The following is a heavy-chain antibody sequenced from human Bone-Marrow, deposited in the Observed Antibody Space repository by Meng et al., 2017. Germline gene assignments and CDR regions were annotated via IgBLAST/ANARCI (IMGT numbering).Heavy chain of an antibody. CDR3: ARDEDISAAGKLFGDY. V-gene: IGHV1-2*06. CDR2: INPKSGDT. J-gene: IGHJ4*02. D-gene: IGHD6-13*01. CDR1: GYTFPDYW. Sequence: QVQLVQSGAWVKNPGASVKVSCKSSGYTFPDYWLHWVRRAPGQGLEWMGRINPKSGDTHYAQRFQGRVTMTGDTSISTAYMELSGLRSDDTAMYYCARDEDISAAGKLFGDYWGQGTLVTVSS.